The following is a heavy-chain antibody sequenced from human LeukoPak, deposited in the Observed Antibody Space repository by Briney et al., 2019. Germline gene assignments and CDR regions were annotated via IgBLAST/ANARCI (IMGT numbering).Heavy chain of an antibody. CDR2: LSVSGGTT. V-gene: IGHV3-23*01. CDR1: GFSFSGYA. CDR3: ARMNGGSLSSYYFDY. D-gene: IGHD1-26*01. Sequence: GGSLRLSCAASGFSFSGYAVNWVRQAPGKGLEWVSRLSVSGGTTYYTDSVKGRFTVSRDNSRDTLYLQMHSLRVEDTAVYYCARMNGGSLSSYYFDYWGQGILVTVPS. J-gene: IGHJ4*02.